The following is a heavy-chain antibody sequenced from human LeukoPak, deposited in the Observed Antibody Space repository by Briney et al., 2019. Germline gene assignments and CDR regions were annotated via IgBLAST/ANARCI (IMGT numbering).Heavy chain of an antibody. CDR3: ARGGSVAHY. V-gene: IGHV3-7*01. D-gene: IGHD2-15*01. CDR1: GFSLSNDW. Sequence: ESLRLSCAASGFSLSNDWVSWVRQAPGKGLEWVANIKQDGSEKYYVDSVKGRFTISRDNAENSLYLQMNSLRAEDTAVYYCARGGSVAHYWGQGTLVTVSS. CDR2: IKQDGSEK. J-gene: IGHJ4*02.